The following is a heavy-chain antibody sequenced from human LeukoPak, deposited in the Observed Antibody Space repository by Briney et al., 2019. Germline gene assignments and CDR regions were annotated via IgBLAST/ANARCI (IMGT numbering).Heavy chain of an antibody. Sequence: PSETLSLTCTVSGGSISSGGSYWSWIRQHPGKGLEWIGYIYYSGSTYYNPSLKSRVTISVDTSKNQFSLKLSSVTAADTAVYYCAREYASIAVAGTRSPPDAFDIWGQGTMVTVSS. D-gene: IGHD6-19*01. CDR2: IYYSGST. V-gene: IGHV4-31*03. CDR1: GGSISSGGSY. CDR3: AREYASIAVAGTRSPPDAFDI. J-gene: IGHJ3*02.